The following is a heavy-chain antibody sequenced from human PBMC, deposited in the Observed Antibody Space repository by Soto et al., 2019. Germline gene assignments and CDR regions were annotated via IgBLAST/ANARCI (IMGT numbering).Heavy chain of an antibody. D-gene: IGHD6-13*01. CDR1: GYTFTSYA. Sequence: QVQLVQSGAEAKKPGASVKVSCKASGYTFTSYAMHWVRQAPGQRLEWMGWINAGNGNTKYSQKFQGRVTITRDTSASTAYMELSSLRSEDTAVYYCARGFQGEQQLVPQDLDGGGSNYYYYGMDVWGQGTTVTVSS. J-gene: IGHJ6*02. CDR2: INAGNGNT. CDR3: ARGFQGEQQLVPQDLDGGGSNYYYYGMDV. V-gene: IGHV1-3*01.